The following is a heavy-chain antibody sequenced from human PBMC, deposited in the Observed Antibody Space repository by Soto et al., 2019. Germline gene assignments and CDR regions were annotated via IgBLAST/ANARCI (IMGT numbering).Heavy chain of an antibody. CDR1: GGAFGNFT. CDR3: ARWSNWNPLYYSGMDV. J-gene: IGHJ6*02. CDR2: IIPLFQTA. Sequence: QVQLVQSGAELKKPGSSVKVSCKASGGAFGNFTISWVRQAPGQGLEWMGGIIPLFQTANYALKFQGRVKITADESTSTAYMELNSLRSEDTAVYYCARWSNWNPLYYSGMDVWGQGTTVIVSS. D-gene: IGHD1-20*01. V-gene: IGHV1-69*01.